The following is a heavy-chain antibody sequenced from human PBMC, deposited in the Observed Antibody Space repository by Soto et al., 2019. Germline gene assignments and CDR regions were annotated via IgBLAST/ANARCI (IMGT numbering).Heavy chain of an antibody. J-gene: IGHJ3*02. CDR3: ARRRTGMADAFDI. D-gene: IGHD3-10*01. CDR2: IWYDGSNK. V-gene: IGHV3-33*08. CDR1: GFPFSDYN. Sequence: GGSLRLSCAASGFPFSDYNMHWVRQAPGKGLEWVAVIWYDGSNKYYADSVKGRFTISRDNSKNTLYLQMNSLRAEDTAVYYCARRRTGMADAFDIWGQGTMVTVSS.